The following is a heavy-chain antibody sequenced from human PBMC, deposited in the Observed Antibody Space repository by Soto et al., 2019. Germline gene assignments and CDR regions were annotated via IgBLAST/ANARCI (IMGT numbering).Heavy chain of an antibody. V-gene: IGHV4-34*01. Sequence: LSETLSLTCAVYGGSFSGYYWSWIRQPPGKGLEWIGEINHSGSTNYNPSLKSRVTISVDTSKNQFSLKLSSVTAADTAVYYCARGFDHCSGGSCYLKSYYFDYWGQGTLVTVSS. J-gene: IGHJ4*02. CDR2: INHSGST. CDR3: ARGFDHCSGGSCYLKSYYFDY. D-gene: IGHD2-15*01. CDR1: GGSFSGYY.